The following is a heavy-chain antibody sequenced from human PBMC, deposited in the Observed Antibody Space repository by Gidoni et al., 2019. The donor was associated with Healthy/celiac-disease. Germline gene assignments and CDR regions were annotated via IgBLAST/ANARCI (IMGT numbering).Heavy chain of an antibody. Sequence: QLPLQESVPGLVKPSETLSLTCTVSGGSISSSSYYWGWIRQPPGKGLEWIGSIYYSGSTYYNPSLKSRVTISVDTSKNQFSLKLSSVTAADTAVYYCARRSSSGWNNWFDPWGQGTLVTVSS. D-gene: IGHD6-19*01. V-gene: IGHV4-39*01. CDR3: ARRSSSGWNNWFDP. CDR2: IYYSGST. CDR1: GGSISSSSYY. J-gene: IGHJ5*02.